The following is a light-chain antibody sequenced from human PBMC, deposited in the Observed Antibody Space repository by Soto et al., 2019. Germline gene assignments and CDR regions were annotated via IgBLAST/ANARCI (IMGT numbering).Light chain of an antibody. J-gene: IGKJ1*01. CDR2: AAS. Sequence: AIQMTQSPSSLSASVGDRVTITCRASQGIRNDVGWYQQKPGKAPELLIYAASSLQTGVPSRFSGSGSSTDFTLTISSLQPEDFATYYCLQDYSYPRTFGQGTKVDIK. CDR1: QGIRND. CDR3: LQDYSYPRT. V-gene: IGKV1-6*01.